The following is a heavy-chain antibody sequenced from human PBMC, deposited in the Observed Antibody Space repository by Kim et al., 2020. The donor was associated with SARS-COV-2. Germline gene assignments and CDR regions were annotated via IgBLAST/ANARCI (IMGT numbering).Heavy chain of an antibody. J-gene: IGHJ2*01. V-gene: IGHV3-13*04. D-gene: IGHD6-13*01. CDR3: AREGSSAYGGSWDDWYFDP. CDR2: IGVGGDT. CDR1: GFTFSSSD. Sequence: GGSLRLSCAASGFTFSSSDLHWVRQAAGKGLEWVSAIGVGGDTYYPGSVKGRFTISRDNAKNSLYLQMNSLTVADTATFYCAREGSSAYGGSWDDWYFDPWGRGTQVTVSS.